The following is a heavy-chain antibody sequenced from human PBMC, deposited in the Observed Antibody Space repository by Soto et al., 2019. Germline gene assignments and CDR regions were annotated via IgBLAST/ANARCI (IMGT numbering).Heavy chain of an antibody. D-gene: IGHD5-18*01. CDR2: IHYSGIT. J-gene: IGHJ3*02. V-gene: IGHV4-31*03. CDR3: ARDGRGGSSYVVDVFNI. Sequence: PSETLSLTCSVSGGSISSGGYYWSWIRQHPGQGLEWIGHIHYSGITYYNPSLKSRVTISVDTSKTQFSLTLSSVTAADTAVYYCARDGRGGSSYVVDVFNIWGQGTMVTVSS. CDR1: GGSISSGGYY.